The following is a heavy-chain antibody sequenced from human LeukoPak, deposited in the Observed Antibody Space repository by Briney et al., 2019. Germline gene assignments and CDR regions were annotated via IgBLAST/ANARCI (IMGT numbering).Heavy chain of an antibody. CDR3: ARSEVAGAFDY. V-gene: IGHV4-59*12. D-gene: IGHD6-19*01. Sequence: SETLSLTCTVSGGSISSYYWSWIRQPPGKGLEWIGYIYYSGSTNYNPSLKSRVTISVDTSKNQFSLKLSSVTAADTAVYYCARSEVAGAFDYWGQGTLVTVSS. CDR1: GGSISSYY. J-gene: IGHJ4*02. CDR2: IYYSGST.